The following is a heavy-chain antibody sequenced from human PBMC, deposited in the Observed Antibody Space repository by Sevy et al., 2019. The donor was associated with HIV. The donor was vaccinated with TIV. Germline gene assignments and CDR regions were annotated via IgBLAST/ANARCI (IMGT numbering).Heavy chain of an antibody. CDR1: SSSISTYS. CDR2: IYDSGST. Sequence: SETLSLTCTVSSSSISTYSWSWIRQPPGKGLEWIGYIYDSGSTNYNPSLKSRVTISVAMSNNQFSLRLNSVTAADTAVYYGAKGRDYYNVLHVWGQGTTVTVSS. V-gene: IGHV4-59*01. CDR3: AKGRDYYNVLHV. J-gene: IGHJ6*02.